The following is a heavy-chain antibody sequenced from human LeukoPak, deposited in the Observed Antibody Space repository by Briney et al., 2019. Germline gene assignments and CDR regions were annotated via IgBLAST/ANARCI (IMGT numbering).Heavy chain of an antibody. CDR3: AKDNVITFGGVYNGMDV. J-gene: IGHJ6*02. Sequence: GGSLRLSCAASGFTFSSYSMNWVRQAPGKGLEWVSAISGSGGSTYYADSVKGRFTISRDNSKNTLYLQMNSLRAEDTAVYYCAKDNVITFGGVYNGMDVWGQGTTVTVSS. CDR2: ISGSGGST. CDR1: GFTFSSYS. D-gene: IGHD3-16*01. V-gene: IGHV3-23*01.